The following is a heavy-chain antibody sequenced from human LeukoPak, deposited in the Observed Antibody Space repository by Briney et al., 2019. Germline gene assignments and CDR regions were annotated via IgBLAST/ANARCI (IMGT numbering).Heavy chain of an antibody. CDR2: INHSGST. D-gene: IGHD2-15*01. Sequence: SETLSLTCAVYGGSFSGYYWSWIRQPPGKGPEWIGEINHSGSTNYNPSLKSRVTISVDTSKNQFSLKLSSVTAADTAVYYCARARTAIGSGGSNWFDPWGQGTLVTVSS. CDR3: ARARTAIGSGGSNWFDP. J-gene: IGHJ5*02. V-gene: IGHV4-34*01. CDR1: GGSFSGYY.